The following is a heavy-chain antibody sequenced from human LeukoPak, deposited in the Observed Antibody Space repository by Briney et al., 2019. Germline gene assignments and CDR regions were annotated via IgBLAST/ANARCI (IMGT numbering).Heavy chain of an antibody. CDR2: IYYSGST. J-gene: IGHJ5*02. Sequence: SETLSLTCTISGGSISSTDYYWSWIRQPPGRGLEWIGYIYYSGSTYYNPSLKSRVTISVRTSKNQFSLRLSSVIAADTAVYYCARAIPACCGGDCYPWFDPWGQGTLVTVSS. CDR1: GGSISSTDYY. CDR3: ARAIPACCGGDCYPWFDP. D-gene: IGHD2-21*02. V-gene: IGHV4-30-4*01.